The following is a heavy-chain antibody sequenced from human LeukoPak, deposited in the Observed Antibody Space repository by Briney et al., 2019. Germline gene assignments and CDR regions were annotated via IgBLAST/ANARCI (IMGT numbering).Heavy chain of an antibody. CDR3: AKRTVTKGGYYYGMDV. CDR1: GFTFSSYG. J-gene: IGHJ6*04. V-gene: IGHV3-23*01. D-gene: IGHD4-17*01. CDR2: ISGSGGST. Sequence: GGSLRLSCAASGFTFSSYGMHWVRQAPGKGLEWVSAISGSGGSTYYVDSVKGRFTISRDNSKNTLYLQMNSLRAEDTAVYYCAKRTVTKGGYYYGMDVWGKGTTVTVSS.